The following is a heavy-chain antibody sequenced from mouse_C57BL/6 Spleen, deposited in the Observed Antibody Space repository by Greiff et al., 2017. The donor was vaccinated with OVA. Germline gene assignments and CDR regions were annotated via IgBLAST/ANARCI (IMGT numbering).Heavy chain of an antibody. V-gene: IGHV1-72*01. Sequence: VQLQQPGAELVKPGASVKLSCKASGYTFTSYGMHWVKQRPGRGLEWIGRIDPSSGGTKYNEKFKSKATLTVDKPSSTAYMQLSSLTSEDSAVYYCARYDGYYWNFDYWGQGTTLTVSS. CDR3: ARYDGYYWNFDY. J-gene: IGHJ2*01. D-gene: IGHD2-3*01. CDR1: GYTFTSYG. CDR2: IDPSSGGT.